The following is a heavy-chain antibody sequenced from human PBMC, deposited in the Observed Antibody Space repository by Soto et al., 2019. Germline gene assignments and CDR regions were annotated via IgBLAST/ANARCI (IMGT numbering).Heavy chain of an antibody. CDR2: IVVGSGNT. Sequence: ASVKVSCKASGFTFTSSAMQWVRQARGQRLEWIGWIVVGSGNTNYAQKFQERVTITRDMSTSTAYMELSSLRSEDTAVYYCAADESVSLWSPRFGGFDPWGQGTLVTVSS. D-gene: IGHD2-21*01. J-gene: IGHJ5*02. V-gene: IGHV1-58*02. CDR3: AADESVSLWSPRFGGFDP. CDR1: GFTFTSSA.